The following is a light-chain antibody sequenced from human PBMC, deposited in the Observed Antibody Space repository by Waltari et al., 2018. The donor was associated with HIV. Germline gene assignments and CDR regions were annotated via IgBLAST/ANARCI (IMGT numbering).Light chain of an antibody. CDR2: DAS. J-gene: IGKJ2*01. V-gene: IGKV3D-20*01. CDR1: QSVSSSF. CDR3: QYYGNSPPYT. Sequence: IVLTQSPAPLSLSPGERATLSCGASQSVSSSFLAWYQQKPGLAPRLLSYDASSRATGIPDRFSGRRSGTDFTLTIGGLEPEDFAVYYCQYYGNSPPYTFGQGTKLEIK.